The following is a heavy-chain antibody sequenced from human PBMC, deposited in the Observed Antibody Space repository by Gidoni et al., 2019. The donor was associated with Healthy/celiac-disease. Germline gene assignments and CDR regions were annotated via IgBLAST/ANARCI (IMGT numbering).Heavy chain of an antibody. CDR3: ARPLKGGSSGYLP. CDR2: INPNSGVT. V-gene: IGHV1-2*02. J-gene: IGHJ5*02. CDR1: RYTFTGYY. D-gene: IGHD3-22*01. Sequence: QVQLVQSGAEVKKPVVSVKVSCKASRYTFTGYYMHWVRQAPGQGLEWMGGINPNSGVTNYAQKFQGRVTMTRDTSISTAYMELSRLRSDDTAVYYCARPLKGGSSGYLPWGQGTLVTVSS.